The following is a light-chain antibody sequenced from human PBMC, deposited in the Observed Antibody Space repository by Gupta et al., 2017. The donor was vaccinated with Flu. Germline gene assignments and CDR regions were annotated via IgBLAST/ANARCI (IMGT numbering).Light chain of an antibody. CDR2: NAS. J-gene: IGKJ1*01. V-gene: IGKV1-5*03. Sequence: QLPPSPSTLSASVGARVTITCRASQSTSTWLVWYQQKTGKAPNLLIYNASSLVSGVPSRCSGSGSVTEGTLTKSSLQPDDGATYYCRKHGMNLRTFGHGTKVEVK. CDR1: QSTSTW. CDR3: RKHGMNLRT.